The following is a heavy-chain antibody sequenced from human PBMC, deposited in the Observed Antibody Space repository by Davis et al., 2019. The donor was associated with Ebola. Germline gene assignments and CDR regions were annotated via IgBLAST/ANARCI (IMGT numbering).Heavy chain of an antibody. CDR2: IKQDGSEK. CDR1: GFTFSSYA. CDR3: ASGIQLWMNYYYGMDV. J-gene: IGHJ6*02. D-gene: IGHD5-18*01. Sequence: GESLKISCAASGFTFSSYAMHWVRQAPGKGLEWVVNIKQDGSEKYYVDSVKGRFTISRDNAKNSLYLQMNSLRAEDTAVYYCASGIQLWMNYYYGMDVWGQGTTVTVSS. V-gene: IGHV3-7*01.